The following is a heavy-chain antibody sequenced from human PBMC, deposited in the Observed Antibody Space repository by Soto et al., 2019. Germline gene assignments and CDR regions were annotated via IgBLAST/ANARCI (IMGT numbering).Heavy chain of an antibody. J-gene: IGHJ6*02. Sequence: QVQLVQSGAEVKKPGSSVKISCKTSGDTFSSNVINWVRQAPGQGLEWMGGIIPIFGTPNHAQIFQGRVTITADKSTSTAFMELSSLRSEDTAVYNCARVDVTGRLNYYYYAMDVWGQGTTVTVSS. CDR3: ARVDVTGRLNYYYYAMDV. CDR2: IIPIFGTP. D-gene: IGHD2-21*02. V-gene: IGHV1-69*06. CDR1: GDTFSSNV.